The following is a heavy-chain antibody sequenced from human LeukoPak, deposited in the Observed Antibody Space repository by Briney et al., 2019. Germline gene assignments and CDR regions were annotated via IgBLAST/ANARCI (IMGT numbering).Heavy chain of an antibody. Sequence: SVKVSCKASGGTFSSYAISWVRQAPGQGLERMGRIIPILGIANYAQKFQGRVTITTDKSTSTAYMELSSLRSEDTAVYYCARADYDFWSGYYMWYYGMDVWGQGTTVTVSS. CDR2: IIPILGIA. V-gene: IGHV1-69*04. CDR1: GGTFSSYA. CDR3: ARADYDFWSGYYMWYYGMDV. D-gene: IGHD3-3*01. J-gene: IGHJ6*02.